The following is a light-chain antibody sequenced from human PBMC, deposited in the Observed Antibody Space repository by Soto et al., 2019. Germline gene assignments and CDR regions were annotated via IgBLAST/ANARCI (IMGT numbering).Light chain of an antibody. CDR2: GAS. V-gene: IGKV3-20*01. CDR1: QDLISAY. J-gene: IGKJ2*01. CDR3: HQYGSSPPYA. Sequence: EIVLTQSPGTLSLSPGEGATLSCRASQDLISAYLSWYQQKPGQAPRLLIYGASTRATGIPDRFSGRGSGTDFTLTISRLEPEDFAVYYCHQYGSSPPYAFGQGTKLEIK.